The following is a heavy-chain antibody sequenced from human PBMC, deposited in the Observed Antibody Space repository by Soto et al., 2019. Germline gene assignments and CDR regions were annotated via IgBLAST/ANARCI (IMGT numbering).Heavy chain of an antibody. CDR2: IYPGDHET. D-gene: IGHD6-13*01. V-gene: IGHV5-51*01. Sequence: GVSLKISCQCSGYTFSNFWIGWVRQLPGKGLEWMGIIYPGDHETRYSPSFHGKVTISADKSINTAYLQWNSLEASDTAFYFCARSPRSSPYFDYWGQGALVTVSS. CDR3: ARSPRSSPYFDY. CDR1: GYTFSNFW. J-gene: IGHJ4*02.